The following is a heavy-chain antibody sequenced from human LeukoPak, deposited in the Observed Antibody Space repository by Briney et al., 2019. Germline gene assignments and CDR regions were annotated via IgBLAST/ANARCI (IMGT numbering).Heavy chain of an antibody. CDR3: ATYSNYGSFDY. D-gene: IGHD4-11*01. J-gene: IGHJ4*02. Sequence: GGSLRLSCAASGFTFSSSGMSWVRQAPGKGLERVSGITGSGGRTYYADSVKGRFTISRDNSKNTLYLQMNSLRAEDTAVYYCATYSNYGSFDYWGQGTLVTVSS. CDR2: ITGSGGRT. V-gene: IGHV3-23*01. CDR1: GFTFSSSG.